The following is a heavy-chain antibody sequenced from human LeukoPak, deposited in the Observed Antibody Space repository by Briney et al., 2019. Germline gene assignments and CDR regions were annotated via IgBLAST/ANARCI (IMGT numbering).Heavy chain of an antibody. CDR3: AREASGYYRDF. CDR1: GFTFSAHG. D-gene: IGHD3-3*01. Sequence: GGSLRLSCAASGFTFSAHGMHWVRQAPGKGLEWVAVIWYDGSKQEYAESVKGRFTISRDDSKNTLYLQMNSLRVEDTAVYYCAREASGYYRDFWGQGTLVTVSS. J-gene: IGHJ4*02. CDR2: IWYDGSKQ. V-gene: IGHV3-33*01.